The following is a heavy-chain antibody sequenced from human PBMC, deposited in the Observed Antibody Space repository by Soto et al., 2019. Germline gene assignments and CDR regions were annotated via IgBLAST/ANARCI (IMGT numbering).Heavy chain of an antibody. D-gene: IGHD2-2*01. Sequence: QVQLVESGGGVVQPGRSLRLSCAASGFTFSSYGMHWVRQAPGKGLEWVAVISYDGSNKYYADSVKGRFTISRDNSKNTLYLQMNSLRAEETAVYYCAKDGCSSTSCYGDYYYYYMDVWGKGTTVTVSS. CDR3: AKDGCSSTSCYGDYYYYYMDV. J-gene: IGHJ6*03. CDR2: ISYDGSNK. V-gene: IGHV3-30*18. CDR1: GFTFSSYG.